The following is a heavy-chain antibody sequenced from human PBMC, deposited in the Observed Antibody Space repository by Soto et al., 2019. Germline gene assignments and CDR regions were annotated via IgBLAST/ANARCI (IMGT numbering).Heavy chain of an antibody. J-gene: IGHJ4*02. CDR1: GYIFTGYY. CDR2: INPNSGDT. CDR3: ARASGGSSWYISHFDN. D-gene: IGHD6-13*01. V-gene: IGHV1-2*02. Sequence: ASLKVSCKASGYIFTGYYMHWVQQAPGQGLEWMGWINPNSGDTKYAQKFQGRVIMTRDTSISTASVELSSLTSDDTAVYYCARASGGSSWYISHFDNWGLGXLFTV.